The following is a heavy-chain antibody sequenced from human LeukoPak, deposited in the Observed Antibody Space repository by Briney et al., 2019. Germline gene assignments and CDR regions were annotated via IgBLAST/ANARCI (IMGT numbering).Heavy chain of an antibody. CDR1: GYSFSTHW. CDR2: INPSGGFT. J-gene: IGHJ4*02. V-gene: IGHV1-46*01. D-gene: IGHD1-26*01. Sequence: GASVKVSCKASGYSFSTHWMHWVRQAPGQGLEWMGIINPSGGFTSYAQKLQGRVTVTRDMSTSTVYMELSNLRSDDTAVYYCARHLKGATTLTSFDYWGQGTLVTVSS. CDR3: ARHLKGATTLTSFDY.